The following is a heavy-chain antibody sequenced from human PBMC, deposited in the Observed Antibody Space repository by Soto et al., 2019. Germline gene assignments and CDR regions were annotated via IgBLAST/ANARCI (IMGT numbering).Heavy chain of an antibody. CDR1: GFTFSSYA. CDR2: ISYDGSNK. Sequence: LSLSCAASGFTFSSYAMHWVRQAPGKGLEWVAVISYDGSNKYYADSVKGRFTISRDNSKNTLYLQMNSLRAEDTAVYYCARDGKGNPGEAKDYYYYGMDVWGQGTTVTVSS. CDR3: ARDGKGNPGEAKDYYYYGMDV. V-gene: IGHV3-30-3*01. D-gene: IGHD3-10*01. J-gene: IGHJ6*02.